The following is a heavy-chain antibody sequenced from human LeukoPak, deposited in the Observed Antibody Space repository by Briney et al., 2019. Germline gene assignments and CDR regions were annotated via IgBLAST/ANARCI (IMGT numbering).Heavy chain of an antibody. CDR2: MNPNSGNT. CDR3: ASSPGYSSGWFYRYYYYGMDV. V-gene: IGHV1-8*01. D-gene: IGHD6-19*01. Sequence: ASVKVSCKASGYTSTSYDINWVRQATGQGLEWMGWMNPNSGNTGYAQKFQGRVTMTRNTSISTAYMELSSLRSEDTAVYYCASSPGYSSGWFYRYYYYGMDVWGQGTTVTVSS. CDR1: GYTSTSYD. J-gene: IGHJ6*02.